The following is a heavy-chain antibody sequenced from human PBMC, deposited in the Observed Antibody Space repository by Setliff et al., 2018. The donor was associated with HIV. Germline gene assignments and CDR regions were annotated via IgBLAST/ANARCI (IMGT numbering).Heavy chain of an antibody. D-gene: IGHD2-2*01. CDR1: GGTFSSYA. CDR2: IIPIFGKA. CDR3: ARGAIVPAAMVSRYNYYGMDV. V-gene: IGHV1-69*13. J-gene: IGHJ6*02. Sequence: SVKVSCKASGGTFSSYAINWVRQAPGQGLEWMGGIIPIFGKANYAQKFQGRVTITADESTNTAYMEMSSLRSEDTAVYYCARGAIVPAAMVSRYNYYGMDVWGQGTTVTVSS.